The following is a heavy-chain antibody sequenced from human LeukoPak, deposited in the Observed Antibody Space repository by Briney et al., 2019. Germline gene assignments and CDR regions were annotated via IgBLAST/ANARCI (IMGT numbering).Heavy chain of an antibody. Sequence: SVKVSCKASGGTFSSYAISWVRQAPGQGLEWMGRIGPIFGTANYAQKFQGRGTITTDESTSTAYMELTSLRSEDTAVYYCARDQGYGAYGLDYWGQGTLVTVSS. CDR3: ARDQGYGAYGLDY. CDR1: GGTFSSYA. V-gene: IGHV1-69*05. J-gene: IGHJ4*02. D-gene: IGHD4/OR15-4a*01. CDR2: IGPIFGTA.